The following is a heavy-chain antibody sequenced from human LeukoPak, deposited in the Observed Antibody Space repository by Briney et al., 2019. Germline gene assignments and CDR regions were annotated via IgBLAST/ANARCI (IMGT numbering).Heavy chain of an antibody. Sequence: GASMKVSCKASGGTFSSYAISWVRQAPGQGLEWMGGIIPIFGTANYAQKFQGRVTITTDESTSTAYMELSSLRSEDTAVYYCASPGCDSSGYYRDYWGQGTLVTVSS. D-gene: IGHD3-22*01. V-gene: IGHV1-69*05. CDR1: GGTFSSYA. J-gene: IGHJ4*02. CDR2: IIPIFGTA. CDR3: ASPGCDSSGYYRDY.